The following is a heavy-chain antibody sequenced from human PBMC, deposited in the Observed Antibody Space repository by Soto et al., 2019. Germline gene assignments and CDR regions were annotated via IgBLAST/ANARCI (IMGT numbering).Heavy chain of an antibody. V-gene: IGHV4-31*03. J-gene: IGHJ5*02. CDR1: GGSISSGGYY. CDR3: ARVVLAAATNWFDP. D-gene: IGHD6-13*01. Sequence: SETLSLTCTVSGGSISSGGYYWSWIRQHPGKGLEWIGYIYYSGSTYYNPSLKSRVTISVDTSKNQFSLKLSSVTAADTAVYYCARVVLAAATNWFDPWGQGTLVTVSS. CDR2: IYYSGST.